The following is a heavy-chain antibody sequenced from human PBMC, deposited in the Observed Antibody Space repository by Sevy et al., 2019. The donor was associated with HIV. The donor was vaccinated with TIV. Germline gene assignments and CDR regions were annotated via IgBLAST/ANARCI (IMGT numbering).Heavy chain of an antibody. CDR2: LKHKAYGGTL. V-gene: IGHV3-49*04. D-gene: IGHD1-26*01. CDR3: TRLKGAQSIFDY. J-gene: IGHJ4*02. Sequence: GGSLRLSCTGSGFTFGDYAMSWVRQAPGKGLEWVAFLKHKAYGGTLDYAASVKGRFSISRDDSKSIAHLQMNDLKTEDTAIYYCTRLKGAQSIFDYWGQGALVTVSS. CDR1: GFTFGDYA.